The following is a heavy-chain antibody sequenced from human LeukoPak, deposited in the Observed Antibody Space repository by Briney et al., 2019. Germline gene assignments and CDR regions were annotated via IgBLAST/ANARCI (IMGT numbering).Heavy chain of an antibody. V-gene: IGHV4-4*07. D-gene: IGHD6-19*01. Sequence: SETLSLTCTVSGDSLSGFSWNWIRQSAGKGLEWIGRIYVGGSSNYNPSLRGRVTMSVDMSTNQFSLKLRTLTAADTATYYCARVSPVTVAGFDYWGQGVRVTVCS. CDR3: ARVSPVTVAGFDY. J-gene: IGHJ4*02. CDR2: IYVGGSS. CDR1: GDSLSGFS.